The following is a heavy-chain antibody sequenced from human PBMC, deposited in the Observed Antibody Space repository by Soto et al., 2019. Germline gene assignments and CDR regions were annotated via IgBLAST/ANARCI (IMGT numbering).Heavy chain of an antibody. J-gene: IGHJ5*02. V-gene: IGHV4-30-2*01. CDR3: ARGYCSISSCSNWLDP. CDR1: GGSISSGYS. D-gene: IGHD2-2*01. CDR2: IYHSWIT. Sequence: QLQLQESGSGLVKPSQTLSLTCAVSGGSISSGYSWSWIRQPPGKGLEWMGYIYHSWITYYNPCLKRRVTISVDRSKNQFSLKLSSVTAADTAVYYCARGYCSISSCSNWLDPWGQGTLVTVSS.